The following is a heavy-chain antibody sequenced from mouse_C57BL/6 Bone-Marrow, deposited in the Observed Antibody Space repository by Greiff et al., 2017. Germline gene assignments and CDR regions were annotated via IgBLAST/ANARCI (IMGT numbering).Heavy chain of an antibody. D-gene: IGHD1-1*01. J-gene: IGHJ4*01. CDR3: AIRRIGVITTVVRYAMDY. Sequence: VQLQQPGAELVKPGASVKVSCKASGYTFTSYWMHWVKQRPGQGLEWIGRIHPSDSDTNYNQKFKGKATLTVDKSSSTAYMQLSSLTSEDSAVYYCAIRRIGVITTVVRYAMDYWGQGTSVTVSS. V-gene: IGHV1-74*01. CDR1: GYTFTSYW. CDR2: IHPSDSDT.